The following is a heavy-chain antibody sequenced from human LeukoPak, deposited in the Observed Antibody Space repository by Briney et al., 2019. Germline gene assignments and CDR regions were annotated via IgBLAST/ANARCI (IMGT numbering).Heavy chain of an antibody. J-gene: IGHJ4*02. CDR2: ISSSSSYI. V-gene: IGHV3-21*01. CDR3: ASRISSGGYSYGYAGDY. CDR1: GFTFSSYS. D-gene: IGHD5-18*01. Sequence: GGSLRLSCAASGFTFSSYSMNWVRQAPGKGLEWVSSISSSSSYIYYADSVKGRFTISRDNAKNSLYLQMNSLRAEDTAVYYCASRISSGGYSYGYAGDYWSQGTLVTVSS.